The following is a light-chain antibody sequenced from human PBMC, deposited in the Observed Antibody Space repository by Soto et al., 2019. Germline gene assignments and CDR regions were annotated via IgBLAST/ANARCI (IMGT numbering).Light chain of an antibody. CDR2: GAS. V-gene: IGKV3-15*01. J-gene: IGKJ1*01. CDR3: KQYNNWPPWT. Sequence: EIVMTQSPATLSVSPGERATLSCRASQSVSSNLAWYQQKPGQAPRLLIYGASTRATGIPARFSGSGSGTEFTLTLSSMQSEDFAVYYCKQYNNWPPWTFGQGTKVELK. CDR1: QSVSSN.